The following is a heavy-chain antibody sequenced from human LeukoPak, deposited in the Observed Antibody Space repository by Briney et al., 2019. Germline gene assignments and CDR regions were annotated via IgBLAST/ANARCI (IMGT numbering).Heavy chain of an antibody. Sequence: GASVKVSCKASGYTFTSYYMHWVRQAPGQGLEGMGIINPSGGSTSYAQKFQGRVTMTRDTSTSTVYMELSSLRSEDTAVYYCARGILYCSSTSCYAPYYYYYYGMDVWGQGTTVTVSS. V-gene: IGHV1-46*01. J-gene: IGHJ6*02. CDR2: INPSGGST. D-gene: IGHD2-2*01. CDR1: GYTFTSYY. CDR3: ARGILYCSSTSCYAPYYYYYYGMDV.